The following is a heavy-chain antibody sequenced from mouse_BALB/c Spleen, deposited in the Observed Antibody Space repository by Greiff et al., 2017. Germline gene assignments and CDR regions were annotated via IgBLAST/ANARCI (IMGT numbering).Heavy chain of an antibody. V-gene: IGHV5-12-1*01. CDR3: ARGLLFAMDY. J-gene: IGHJ4*01. CDR1: GFAFSSYD. Sequence: DVMLVESGGGLVKPGGSLKLSCAASGFAFSSYDMSWVRQTPEKRLEWVAYISSGGGSTYYPDTVKSRFTISRDNAKNTLYLQMSSLKSEDTAMYYCARGLLFAMDYWGQGTSVTVSS. CDR2: ISSGGGST. D-gene: IGHD6-5*01.